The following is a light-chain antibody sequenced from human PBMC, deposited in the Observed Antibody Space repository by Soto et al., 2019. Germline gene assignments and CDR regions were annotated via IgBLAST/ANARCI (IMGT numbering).Light chain of an antibody. CDR1: TSDVGSYDF. CDR3: CSYTSSHTRV. Sequence: QSVLTQPASVSGSPGQSITISCSGTTSDVGSYDFVFWYQHHPGKAPKLIIYDVNNRPSGLSNRFSGSKSGNTASLTISGLQTEDEADYYCCSYTSSHTRVFGTGTKLTVL. CDR2: DVN. J-gene: IGLJ1*01. V-gene: IGLV2-14*01.